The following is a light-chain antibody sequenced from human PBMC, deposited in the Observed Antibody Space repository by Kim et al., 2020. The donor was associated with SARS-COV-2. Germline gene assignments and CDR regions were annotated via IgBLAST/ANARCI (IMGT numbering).Light chain of an antibody. CDR3: QAWDSSPAV. V-gene: IGLV3-1*01. CDR2: QDS. Sequence: SYELTQPPSVSVSPGQTASITCSGDKLGDKYACWYQQKPGQSPVLVIYQDSKRPSGIPERFSGSNSGTTATLTISGTQAMDEADYDCQAWDSSPAVFGG. J-gene: IGLJ2*01. CDR1: KLGDKY.